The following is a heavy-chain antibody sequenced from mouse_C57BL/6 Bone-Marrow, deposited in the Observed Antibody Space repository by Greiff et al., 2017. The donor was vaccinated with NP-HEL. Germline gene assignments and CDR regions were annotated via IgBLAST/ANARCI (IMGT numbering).Heavy chain of an antibody. D-gene: IGHD2-4*01. CDR3: ARSDYDRLWYFDV. Sequence: VQLQQSGAELVRPGASVKLSCTASGFNIKDDYMHWVKQRPEQGLEWLGWIDPGNGDTEYASKFQGKATITADTYSNTAYLQLSSLTSEDTAVYYCARSDYDRLWYFDVWGTGTTVTVSS. V-gene: IGHV14-4*01. CDR1: GFNIKDDY. CDR2: IDPGNGDT. J-gene: IGHJ1*03.